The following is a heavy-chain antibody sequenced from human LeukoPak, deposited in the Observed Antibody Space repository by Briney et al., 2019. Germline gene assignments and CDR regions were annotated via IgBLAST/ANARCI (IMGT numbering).Heavy chain of an antibody. CDR1: GFTFSSYG. V-gene: IGHV3-30*02. Sequence: PGGSLRLSCAASGFTFSSYGMHWVRQAPGKGLEWVAFIRYDGSNKYYADSVKGRFTISRDNSMNTLYLQMNSLRAEDTAVYYCAKDSYYYDSSGYYYDYWGQGTLVTVSS. D-gene: IGHD3-22*01. J-gene: IGHJ4*02. CDR3: AKDSYYYDSSGYYYDY. CDR2: IRYDGSNK.